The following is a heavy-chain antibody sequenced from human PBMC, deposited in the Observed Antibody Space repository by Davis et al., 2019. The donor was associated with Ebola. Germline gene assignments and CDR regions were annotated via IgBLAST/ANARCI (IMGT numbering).Heavy chain of an antibody. D-gene: IGHD2-2*01. CDR1: GGSVSSGSYY. V-gene: IGHV4-61*01. J-gene: IGHJ4*02. Sequence: PSETLSLTCTVSGGSVSSGSYYWSWIRQPPGKGLEWIGYIYYSGSTNYNPSLKSRVTISVDTSKNQFSLKLSSVTAADTAVYYCASSHCSSTSCYGAFPPFGYWGQGTLVTVSS. CDR2: IYYSGST. CDR3: ASSHCSSTSCYGAFPPFGY.